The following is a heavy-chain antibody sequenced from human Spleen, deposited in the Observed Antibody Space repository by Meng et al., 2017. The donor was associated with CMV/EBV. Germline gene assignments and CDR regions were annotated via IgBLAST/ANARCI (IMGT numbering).Heavy chain of an antibody. Sequence: GESLKISCAASGFTFSSYAMSWVRQAPGKGLEWVSVIYSDGSTTNYADSVKGRFTISRDDSKKTLYLQMNSLRAEDTAVYYCAKGYTSGWYYFDSWGQGTLVTVSS. J-gene: IGHJ4*02. D-gene: IGHD6-19*01. V-gene: IGHV3-23*03. CDR3: AKGYTSGWYYFDS. CDR2: IYSDGSTT. CDR1: GFTFSSYA.